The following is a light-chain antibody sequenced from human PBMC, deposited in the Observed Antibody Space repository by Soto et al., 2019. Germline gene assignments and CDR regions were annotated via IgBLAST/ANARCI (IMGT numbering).Light chain of an antibody. CDR3: QQYNSYSWT. CDR1: QSISSW. V-gene: IGKV1-5*01. Sequence: DIQMTQSPATLSASLGDRVTITCRASQSISSWLAWYQQKPGKAPKLLIYDASSLESGVPSRFSGSGYGIEFNLTISSLQPDDFASYYCQQYNSYSWTFGQGTKVDIK. J-gene: IGKJ1*01. CDR2: DAS.